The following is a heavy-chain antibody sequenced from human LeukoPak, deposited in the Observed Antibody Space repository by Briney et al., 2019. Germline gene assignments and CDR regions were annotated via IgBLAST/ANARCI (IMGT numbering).Heavy chain of an antibody. CDR2: INQGGSDK. Sequence: PGESLRLSCAASGFTFSGHWMSWVRQAPGKGLEWVANINQGGSDKYYVDSVKGRFTISRDNVNNLLYLQMNSLRGEDTAVYYCTRDRSRAEDDWGQGTLVTVSS. V-gene: IGHV3-7*01. D-gene: IGHD1-14*01. J-gene: IGHJ4*02. CDR3: TRDRSRAEDD. CDR1: GFTFSGHW.